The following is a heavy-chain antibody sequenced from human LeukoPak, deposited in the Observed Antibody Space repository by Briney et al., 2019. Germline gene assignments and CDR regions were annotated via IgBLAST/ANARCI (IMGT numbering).Heavy chain of an antibody. CDR3: ARDRATTVTTQFFDY. Sequence: PSETLSLTCTVSGDSITSYYWSWIRQPPGEGLEWIGYMYYSGSTNYNPSLKSRVTISVDTSKNQFSLNLRSVTAADTAVYYCARDRATTVTTQFFDYWGQGTLVTVSS. V-gene: IGHV4-59*01. CDR1: GDSITSYY. CDR2: MYYSGST. J-gene: IGHJ4*02. D-gene: IGHD4-11*01.